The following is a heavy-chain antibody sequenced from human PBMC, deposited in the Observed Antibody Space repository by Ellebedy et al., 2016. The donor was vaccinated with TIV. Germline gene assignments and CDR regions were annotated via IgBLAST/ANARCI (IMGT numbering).Heavy chain of an antibody. CDR3: AKGLVLMVYAHDY. CDR1: GFTFSNAW. D-gene: IGHD2-8*01. J-gene: IGHJ4*02. CDR2: IKSKTDGGTT. V-gene: IGHV3-15*07. Sequence: GGSLRLSXAASGFTFSNAWMNWVRQAPGKGLEWVGRIKSKTDGGTTDYAAPVKGRFTISRDDSKNTLYLQMNSLRAEDTAVYYCAKGLVLMVYAHDYWGQGTLVTVSS.